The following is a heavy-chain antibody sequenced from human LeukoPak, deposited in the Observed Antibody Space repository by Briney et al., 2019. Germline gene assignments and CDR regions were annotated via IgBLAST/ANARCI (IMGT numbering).Heavy chain of an antibody. CDR3: VRAIRPMGMITHFDF. CDR1: GFTFSSYG. J-gene: IGHJ4*02. CDR2: ISGSGDQT. V-gene: IGHV3-23*01. Sequence: GGSLRLSCVASGFTFSSYGMGWVRQPQGKGLEWVSIISGSGDQTFYADLVKGRFTISRDISENTIYLQMNSLRIDDTAMYYCVRAIRPMGMITHFDFWGQGSLVTVSS. D-gene: IGHD3-16*01.